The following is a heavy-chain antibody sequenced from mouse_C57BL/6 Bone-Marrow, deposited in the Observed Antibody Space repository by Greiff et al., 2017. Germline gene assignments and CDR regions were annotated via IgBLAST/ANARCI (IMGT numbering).Heavy chain of an antibody. D-gene: IGHD2-4*01. CDR3: ASYDYDGY. CDR2: ISSGGSYN. J-gene: IGHJ2*01. CDR1: GFTFSSYG. Sequence: EVKLMESGGDLVKPGGSLKLPCAATGFTFSSYGMSWVRPTPDKRLEWVATISSGGSYNYYPDSVKGRFTISRDNAKNTLYLHMISLKSEDTAMYYYASYDYDGYWVQGTTLPVSS. V-gene: IGHV5-6*01.